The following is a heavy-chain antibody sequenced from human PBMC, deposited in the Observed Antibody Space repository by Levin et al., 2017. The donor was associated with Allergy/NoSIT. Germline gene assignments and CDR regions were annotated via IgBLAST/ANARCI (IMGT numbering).Heavy chain of an antibody. Sequence: SVKVSCKASGGTFSSYAISWVRQAPGQGLEWMGRIIPILGIANYAQKFQGRVTITADKSTSTAYMELSSLRSEDTAVYYCARDRISGYCSSTSCYGPAGWFDPWGQGTLVTVSS. CDR2: IIPILGIA. D-gene: IGHD2-2*01. V-gene: IGHV1-69*04. CDR1: GGTFSSYA. CDR3: ARDRISGYCSSTSCYGPAGWFDP. J-gene: IGHJ5*02.